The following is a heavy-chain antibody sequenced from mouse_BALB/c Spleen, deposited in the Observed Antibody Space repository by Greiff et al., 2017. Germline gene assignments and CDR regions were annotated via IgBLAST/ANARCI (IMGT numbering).Heavy chain of an antibody. CDR2: ISDGGSYT. CDR1: GFTFSDYY. J-gene: IGHJ2*01. CDR3: ARGLWLRREGFFDY. D-gene: IGHD2-2*01. Sequence: DVKLVESGGGLVKPGGSLKLSCAASGFTFSDYYMYWVRQTPEKRLEWVATISDGGSYTYYPDSVKGRFTISRDNAKNNLYLQMSSLKSEDTAMYYCARGLWLRREGFFDYWGQGTTLTVSS. V-gene: IGHV5-4*02.